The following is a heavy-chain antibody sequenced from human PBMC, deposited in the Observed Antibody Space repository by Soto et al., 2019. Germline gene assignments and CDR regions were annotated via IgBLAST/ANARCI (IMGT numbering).Heavy chain of an antibody. CDR2: ISPYNGKT. Sequence: ASVKVSCKASGYSFTTYGIFWVRQAPGQGLEWMGWISPYNGKTNYAQNLQGRVSMTTDTSTTTAYMELRGLRSDDTAVYYCARPYDSSQSPRFDYWGQGTLGTVSS. CDR3: ARPYDSSQSPRFDY. V-gene: IGHV1-18*01. D-gene: IGHD3-22*01. J-gene: IGHJ4*02. CDR1: GYSFTTYG.